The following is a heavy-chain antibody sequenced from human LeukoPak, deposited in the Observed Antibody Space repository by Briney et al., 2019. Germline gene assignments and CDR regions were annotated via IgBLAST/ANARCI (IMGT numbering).Heavy chain of an antibody. Sequence: SETLSLTCTVSGASISSYYWSWIRQPPGKGLEWIGYIYYSGSTNYNPSLKSRVTISVDTSKNQFSLKLSSVTAADTAVYYCAGDGGHWGQGTLVTVSS. J-gene: IGHJ4*02. CDR2: IYYSGST. CDR1: GASISSYY. CDR3: AGDGGH. D-gene: IGHD3-16*01. V-gene: IGHV4-59*01.